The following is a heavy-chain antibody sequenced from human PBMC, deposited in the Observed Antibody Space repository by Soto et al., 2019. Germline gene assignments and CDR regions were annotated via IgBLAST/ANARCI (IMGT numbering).Heavy chain of an antibody. CDR3: AKGYDPLLWFGELSNDAFDI. D-gene: IGHD3-10*01. Sequence: EVQLLESGGGLVQPGGSLRLSCAASGFTFSSYAMSWVRQAPGKGLEWVSAISGSGGSTYYADSVKGRFTISRDNSKNTLYLQMNSLRAEDTAVYYCAKGYDPLLWFGELSNDAFDIWGQGTMVTVSS. V-gene: IGHV3-23*01. CDR1: GFTFSSYA. CDR2: ISGSGGST. J-gene: IGHJ3*02.